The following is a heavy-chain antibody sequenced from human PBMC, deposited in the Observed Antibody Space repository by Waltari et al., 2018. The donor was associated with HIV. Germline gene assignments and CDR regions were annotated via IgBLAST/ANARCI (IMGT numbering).Heavy chain of an antibody. J-gene: IGHJ3*02. D-gene: IGHD5-18*01. CDR1: GASVNSGTYY. V-gene: IGHV4-61*03. CDR2: INYSGST. CDR3: AKESIQLWPYDSFDI. Sequence: HVQLQESGPGLVKPLETLSVTCSVSGASVNSGTYYWSWIRQSPGKGLEWIGNINYSGSTKYNPSLKSRVTISVDTSKNNFSLKLRSVTAADTAIYYCAKESIQLWPYDSFDIWGRGTVVTVSP.